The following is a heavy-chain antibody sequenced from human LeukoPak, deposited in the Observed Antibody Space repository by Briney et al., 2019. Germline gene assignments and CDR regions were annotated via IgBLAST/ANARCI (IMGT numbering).Heavy chain of an antibody. J-gene: IGHJ4*02. CDR2: IYYSGST. CDR3: ARGGPGSPSYYFDY. Sequence: NPSETLSLTCTVSGGSISSSSYYWGWIRQPPGKGLEWIGSIYYSGSTYYNPSLKSRVTISVDTSKNQFSLKLSSVTAADTAVYYCARGGPGSPSYYFDYWGQGTLVTVSS. D-gene: IGHD1-26*01. V-gene: IGHV4-39*07. CDR1: GGSISSSSYY.